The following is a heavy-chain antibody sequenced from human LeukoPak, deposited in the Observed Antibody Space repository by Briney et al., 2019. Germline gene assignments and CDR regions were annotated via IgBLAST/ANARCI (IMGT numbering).Heavy chain of an antibody. J-gene: IGHJ4*02. V-gene: IGHV3-33*08. CDR3: ARAVDDDPVDY. Sequence: PGGSLRLSCAASGFTFSTYWMHWVRQAPGKGLEWVAVIWSDATNQYYADSVKGRFTISRDNAKNSLYLQMNSLRADDTAVYYCARAVDDDPVDYWGQGTLVTVSS. CDR1: GFTFSTYW. CDR2: IWSDATNQ. D-gene: IGHD4-23*01.